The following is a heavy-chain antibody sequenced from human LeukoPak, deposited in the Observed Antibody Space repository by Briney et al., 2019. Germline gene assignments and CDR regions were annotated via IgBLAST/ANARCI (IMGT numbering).Heavy chain of an antibody. D-gene: IGHD5-12*01. CDR1: GYSFTSYW. V-gene: IGHV5-51*01. CDR3: ARLGYSGYDYRNNWFDP. J-gene: IGHJ5*02. CDR2: IYPGDSDT. Sequence: GESLKISCKGSGYSFTSYWIGWVRQMPGKGLEWMGIIYPGDSDTRYSPSFQGQVTISADRSISTAYLQWSSLKASDTAMYYCARLGYSGYDYRNNWFDPWGQGTLVTVSS.